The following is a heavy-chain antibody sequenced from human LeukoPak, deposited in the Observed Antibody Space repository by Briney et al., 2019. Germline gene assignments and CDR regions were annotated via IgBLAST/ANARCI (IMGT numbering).Heavy chain of an antibody. Sequence: GASMKFSCKASGGTFSSHAIGWARQATGQGLEWIGGVIPIFGTANYAQACQGSVTITTDESTSPAYMELSSLRAEDTAVYYCASGPGYCSGGSCYSFKYWGQGTLVTVSS. D-gene: IGHD2-15*01. J-gene: IGHJ4*02. CDR2: VIPIFGTA. CDR3: ASGPGYCSGGSCYSFKY. V-gene: IGHV1-69*05. CDR1: GGTFSSHA.